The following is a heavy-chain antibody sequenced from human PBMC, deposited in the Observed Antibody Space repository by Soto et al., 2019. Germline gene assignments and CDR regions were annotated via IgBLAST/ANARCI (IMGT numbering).Heavy chain of an antibody. Sequence: GGSLRLSCAASGFTFSSYAMSWVRQAPGKGLEWVSAISVSGGSTYYADSVKGRFTISRDNSKNTLYLQMNSLRAEDTAVYYCAKDLLYCSSTSCRNRLDAFDIWGQGTMVTVSS. V-gene: IGHV3-23*01. D-gene: IGHD2-2*01. J-gene: IGHJ3*02. CDR1: GFTFSSYA. CDR3: AKDLLYCSSTSCRNRLDAFDI. CDR2: ISVSGGST.